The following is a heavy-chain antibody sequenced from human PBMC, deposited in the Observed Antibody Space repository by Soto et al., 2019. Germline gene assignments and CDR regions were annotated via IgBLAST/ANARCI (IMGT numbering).Heavy chain of an antibody. CDR2: IIPIFGTA. Sequence: GASVKVSCKASGGTFSSYAISWVRQAPGQGLEWMGGIIPIFGTANCAQKFQGRVTITADESTSTAYMELSSLRSEDTAVYYCARWLGLSDSSGYSFDYWGQGTLVTVSS. D-gene: IGHD3-22*01. CDR1: GGTFSSYA. J-gene: IGHJ4*02. V-gene: IGHV1-69*13. CDR3: ARWLGLSDSSGYSFDY.